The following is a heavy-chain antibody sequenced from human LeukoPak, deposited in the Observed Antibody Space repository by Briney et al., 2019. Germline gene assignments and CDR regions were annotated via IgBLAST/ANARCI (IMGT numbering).Heavy chain of an antibody. V-gene: IGHV3-23*01. CDR3: SEYSSSGPRGY. J-gene: IGHJ4*02. D-gene: IGHD6-13*01. Sequence: PGGSLRLSCAASGFTVSSNYMSWVRQAPGQGLEWVATISGSGANTYYAGSVQGRFTISRDNSKNTLFLQMNSLRVDDTAVYYCSEYSSSGPRGYWGQGTLVTVSS. CDR2: ISGSGANT. CDR1: GFTVSSNY.